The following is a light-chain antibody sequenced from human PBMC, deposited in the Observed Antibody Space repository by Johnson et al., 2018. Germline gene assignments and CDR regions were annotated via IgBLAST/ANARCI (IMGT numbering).Light chain of an antibody. J-gene: IGLJ1*01. CDR3: GTWDRSRSAGNV. V-gene: IGLV1-51*02. CDR2: ENN. CDR1: SSNIGNNY. Sequence: QSVLTQPPSVSAAPGQKVTISCSGSSSNIGNNYVSWYQQLPGTAPKLLIYENNKRPSGIPDRFSGSKSGTSATLGITGLQTGDGADEYCGTWDRSRSAGNVFGTGTKVTVL.